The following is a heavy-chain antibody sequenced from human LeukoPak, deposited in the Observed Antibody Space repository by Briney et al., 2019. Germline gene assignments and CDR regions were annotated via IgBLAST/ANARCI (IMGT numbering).Heavy chain of an antibody. D-gene: IGHD5-24*01. V-gene: IGHV3-23*01. CDR3: ARDSLKNGYNYDYFDY. J-gene: IGHJ4*02. Sequence: PGGSLRLSCAASGFTFSSYAMTWVRRAPGKGLEWVSVISGSGGSTYYADSVKGRFTISRDNSKNILYLQMNSLTAEDTAVYYCARDSLKNGYNYDYFDYWGQGTLVTVSS. CDR2: ISGSGGST. CDR1: GFTFSSYA.